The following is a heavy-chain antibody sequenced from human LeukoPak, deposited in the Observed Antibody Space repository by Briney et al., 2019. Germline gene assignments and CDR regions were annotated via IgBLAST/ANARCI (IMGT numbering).Heavy chain of an antibody. CDR3: ARGLGYCTNGVCSNFDY. Sequence: GGSLRLSCAASGFTFSNYGMHWVRQAPGKGLEWVAVIWYDGSNKYYADSVKGRFTISRDNSKNTLYLQMNSLRAEDTAVYYCARGLGYCTNGVCSNFDYWGQGTLVTVSS. CDR2: IWYDGSNK. V-gene: IGHV3-33*01. CDR1: GFTFSNYG. D-gene: IGHD2-8*01. J-gene: IGHJ4*02.